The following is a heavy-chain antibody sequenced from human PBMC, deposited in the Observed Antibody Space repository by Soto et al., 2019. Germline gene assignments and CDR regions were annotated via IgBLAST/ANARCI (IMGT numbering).Heavy chain of an antibody. Sequence: QVQLVESGGGVVQPGRSLRLSCAVSGFTVSTYGMHWVRQAPGKGLEWVAVISRDGGTKYYADSVKGRFTISRDNSRNTLFLEMNSLSGDEMAVYYGTGEVASGYWCQGTLVTVSS. CDR2: ISRDGGTK. V-gene: IGHV3-30*03. D-gene: IGHD2-8*02. J-gene: IGHJ4*02. CDR3: TGEVASGY. CDR1: GFTVSTYG.